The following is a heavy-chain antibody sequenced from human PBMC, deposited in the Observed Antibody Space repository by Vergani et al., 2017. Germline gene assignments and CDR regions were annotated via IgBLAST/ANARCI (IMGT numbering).Heavy chain of an antibody. D-gene: IGHD6-13*01. CDR2: ISSSSSTI. CDR1: GFTFSSYS. Sequence: EVQLVESGGGLVQPGGSLRLFCAASGFTFSSYSMNWVRQAPGKGLEWVSYISSSSSTIYYADSVKGRFTISRDNAKNSLYLQMNSLRAEDTAVYYCARVRDNYSSSWYSYYYYYYGMDVWGQGTTVTVSS. J-gene: IGHJ6*02. CDR3: ARVRDNYSSSWYSYYYYYYGMDV. V-gene: IGHV3-48*01.